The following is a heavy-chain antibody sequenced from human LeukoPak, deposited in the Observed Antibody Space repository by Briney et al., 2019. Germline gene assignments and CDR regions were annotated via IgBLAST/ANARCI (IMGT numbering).Heavy chain of an antibody. Sequence: SSQTLSLTCTVSGGSISSGDYSWSWIRQPPGKGLEWIGYIYYSGSTYYNPSLKSRVTISLDTSKNQFSLKLSSVTAADTAVYYCAGHHPRNTVDFWGQGTLVTVSS. J-gene: IGHJ4*02. CDR2: IYYSGST. CDR3: AGHHPRNTVDF. CDR1: GGSISSGDYS. D-gene: IGHD2/OR15-2a*01. V-gene: IGHV4-30-4*01.